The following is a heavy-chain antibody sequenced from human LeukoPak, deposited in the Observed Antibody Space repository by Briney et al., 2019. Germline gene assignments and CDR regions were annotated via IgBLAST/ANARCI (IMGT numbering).Heavy chain of an antibody. Sequence: ASVKVSCKASGGTFSSYAISWVRQAPGQGLEWMGGIIPIFGTANYAQKFQGRVTITTDESTSTAYMELSSLRSEDTAVYYCARAKDSSSFYYYYMDVWGKGTTVTVSS. CDR2: IIPIFGTA. V-gene: IGHV1-69*05. CDR3: ARAKDSSSFYYYYMDV. D-gene: IGHD6-6*01. J-gene: IGHJ6*03. CDR1: GGTFSSYA.